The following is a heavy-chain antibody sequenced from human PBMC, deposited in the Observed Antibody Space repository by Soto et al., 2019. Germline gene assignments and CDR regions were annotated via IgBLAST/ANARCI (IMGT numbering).Heavy chain of an antibody. CDR2: INQSGCP. V-gene: IGHV4-4*02. CDR1: SGTISSSNW. Sequence: ASETLSLTCAVSSGTISSSNWWAWVRQPPGKGLEWIGEINQSGCPNYNPSLRSRVTISVDKSKSQFFLKLSSVTAADTAIYYCAGLGMVAAHREFDPWGQETLVTVSS. D-gene: IGHD2-15*01. J-gene: IGHJ5*02. CDR3: AGLGMVAAHREFDP.